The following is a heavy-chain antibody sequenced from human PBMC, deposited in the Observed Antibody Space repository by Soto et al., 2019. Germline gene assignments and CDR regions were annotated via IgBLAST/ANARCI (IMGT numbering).Heavy chain of an antibody. Sequence: GESLKISCKTSGYSFSNYWITWVRQMPGKGLEWMGRIDPSDSYTNYGPSFQGHVTISADKSVTTAYLQWSSLKASDTAMYYCARHEGLQSMSYFAYWGQGTLGTVS. J-gene: IGHJ4*02. D-gene: IGHD3-10*02. V-gene: IGHV5-10-1*01. CDR1: GYSFSNYW. CDR3: ARHEGLQSMSYFAY. CDR2: IDPSDSYT.